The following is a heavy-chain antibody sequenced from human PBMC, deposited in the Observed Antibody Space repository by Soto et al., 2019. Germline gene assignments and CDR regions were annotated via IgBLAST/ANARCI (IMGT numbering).Heavy chain of an antibody. CDR1: GFTFSSYA. J-gene: IGHJ2*01. CDR3: ASSPYGDSTGYFDL. Sequence: QVQLVESGGGVVQPGRSLRLSCAASGFTFSSYAMHWVRQAPGKGLEWVAVISYDGSNKYYADSVKGRFTSSRDNSKNTLYLKMNSLRAEDTAVSYCASSPYGDSTGYFDLWGSGTLVTVSS. CDR2: ISYDGSNK. V-gene: IGHV3-30-3*01. D-gene: IGHD4-17*01.